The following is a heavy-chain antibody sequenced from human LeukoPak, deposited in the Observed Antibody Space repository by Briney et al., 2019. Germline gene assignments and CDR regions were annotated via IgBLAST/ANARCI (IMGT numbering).Heavy chain of an antibody. D-gene: IGHD6-19*01. CDR2: IYCMRKET. V-gene: IGHV3-64*01. Sequence: GGGLRLSCAASGFTFSIYAMHWVRQAPGKGLEHVSGIYCMRKETYNGNSVKDRFAISRDNAKNTVYLQMASLRVDDMAVYYCVRERGGSGWAYFDYWGQGTLVTVSS. CDR3: VRERGGSGWAYFDY. J-gene: IGHJ4*02. CDR1: GFTFSIYA.